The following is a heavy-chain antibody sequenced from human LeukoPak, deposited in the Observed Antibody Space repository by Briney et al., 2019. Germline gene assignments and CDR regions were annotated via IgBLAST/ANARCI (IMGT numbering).Heavy chain of an antibody. CDR3: ARGDGYNFFDY. J-gene: IGHJ4*02. CDR1: GFTFSPYW. D-gene: IGHD5-24*01. CDR2: FYVGGAT. V-gene: IGHV3-53*01. Sequence: PGGSLRLSCAASGFTFSPYWMTWVRQAPGKGLEWVSVFYVGGATYYADSVKGRFTISRDNSENTLYLQMKSLRAEDTAVYYCARGDGYNFFDYWGQGTLVTVSS.